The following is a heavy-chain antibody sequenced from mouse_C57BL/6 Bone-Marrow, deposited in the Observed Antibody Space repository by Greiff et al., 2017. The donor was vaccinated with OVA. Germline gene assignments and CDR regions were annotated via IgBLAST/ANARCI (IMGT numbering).Heavy chain of an antibody. CDR2: IHPNSGST. V-gene: IGHV1-64*01. D-gene: IGHD1-1*01. CDR3: ARSYYYGSSPPFAY. J-gene: IGHJ3*01. CDR1: GYTFTSYW. Sequence: VQLQQPGAELVKPGASVKLSCKASGYTFTSYWMHWVKQRPGQGLEWIGMIHPNSGSTNYNEKFKSKATLTVDKSSSTAYMQLSSLTSEDSAVYYCARSYYYGSSPPFAYWGQGTLVTVSA.